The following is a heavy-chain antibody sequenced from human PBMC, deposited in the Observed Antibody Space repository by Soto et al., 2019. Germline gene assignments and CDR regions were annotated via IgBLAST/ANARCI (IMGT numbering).Heavy chain of an antibody. J-gene: IGHJ1*01. Sequence: PGGSLRLSCAASGFTFSDYFIHWIRQAPGKGLEWVSHISGNSKSKNYAESVRGRFTISRDNAKNSVSLHMNGLRTEDTAVYYCVVRHSSDNYVYWRQGTLVTVSS. D-gene: IGHD3-22*01. CDR2: ISGNSKSK. CDR3: VVRHSSDNYVY. CDR1: GFTFSDYF. V-gene: IGHV3-11*06.